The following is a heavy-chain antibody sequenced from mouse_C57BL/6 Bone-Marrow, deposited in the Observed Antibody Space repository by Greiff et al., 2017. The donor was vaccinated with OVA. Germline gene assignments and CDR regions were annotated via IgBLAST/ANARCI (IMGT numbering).Heavy chain of an antibody. Sequence: LVESGAELVRPGASVKLSCKASGYTFTDYYINWVKQRPGQGLEWIARIYPGSGNTYYNEKFKGKATLTAEKSSSTAYMQLSSLTSEDSAVYFCARSGITTVADWYFDVWGTGTTVTVSS. CDR2: IYPGSGNT. CDR3: ARSGITTVADWYFDV. J-gene: IGHJ1*03. CDR1: GYTFTDYY. D-gene: IGHD1-1*01. V-gene: IGHV1-76*01.